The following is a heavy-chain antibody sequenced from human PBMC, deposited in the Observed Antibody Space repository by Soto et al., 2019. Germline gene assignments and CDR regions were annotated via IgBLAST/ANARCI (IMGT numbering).Heavy chain of an antibody. CDR2: ISYDGNNE. Sequence: QVPLVESGGGVVQPGRSLRLSCVASGFTFSSYTMHWVRQAPGNGLEWVALISYDGNNEYHADSVKGRFTISRDNSKNTLYLQMNSLRAEDTAVYYCARDELGYCSGGSCYRLGYWGQGTLVTVSS. V-gene: IGHV3-30-3*01. CDR1: GFTFSSYT. J-gene: IGHJ4*02. CDR3: ARDELGYCSGGSCYRLGY. D-gene: IGHD2-15*01.